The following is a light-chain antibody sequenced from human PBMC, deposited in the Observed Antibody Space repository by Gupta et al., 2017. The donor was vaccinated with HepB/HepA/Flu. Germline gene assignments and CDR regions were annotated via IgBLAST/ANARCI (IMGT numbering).Light chain of an antibody. J-gene: IGLJ2*01. V-gene: IGLV1-47*01. CDR1: SSNIGSNY. CDR2: RNN. Sequence: QSVLPQPPPASGTPGQGVTISCSGSSSNIGSNYVYWYQQLPGTAPKLLIYRNNQRPSGVPDRFSGSKSGTSASLAISGLRSEDEADYYCAAWDDSLSGLFGGGTKLTVL. CDR3: AAWDDSLSGL.